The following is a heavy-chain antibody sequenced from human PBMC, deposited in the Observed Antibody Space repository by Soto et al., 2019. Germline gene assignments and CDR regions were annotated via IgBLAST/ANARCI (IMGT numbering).Heavy chain of an antibody. CDR3: ARRVREYSGSYYDY. J-gene: IGHJ4*02. D-gene: IGHD1-26*01. Sequence: PSETLSLTCTVSGGSISSSSYYWGWIRQPPGKGLEWIGSIYYSGSTYYNPSLKSRVTISVDTSKNQFFLKLSSVTAADTAVYYCARRVREYSGSYYDYWGQGTLVTVSS. CDR1: GGSISSSSYY. CDR2: IYYSGST. V-gene: IGHV4-39*01.